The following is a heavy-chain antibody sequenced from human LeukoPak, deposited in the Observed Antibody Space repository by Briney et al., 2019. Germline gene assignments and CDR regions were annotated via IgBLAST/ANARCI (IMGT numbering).Heavy chain of an antibody. CDR1: GFTFSSYG. D-gene: IGHD5-12*01. J-gene: IGHJ4*02. Sequence: PGGSLRLSCAASGFTFSSYGMHWVRQAPGKGLEWVAVISYDGSNKYYADSVKGRFTISRDNSKNTLYLQMNSLRAEDTAVYYCAKDLSYSGYDHTLDYWGQGTLVTVSS. V-gene: IGHV3-30*18. CDR3: AKDLSYSGYDHTLDY. CDR2: ISYDGSNK.